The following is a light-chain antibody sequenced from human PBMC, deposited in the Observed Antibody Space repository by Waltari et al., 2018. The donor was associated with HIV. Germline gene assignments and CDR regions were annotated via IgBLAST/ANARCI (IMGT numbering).Light chain of an antibody. CDR2: EKN. CDR1: SSTLANDY. CDR3: GTWEPRLSGGV. Sequence: QSVLTQPPSVSAAPGQTVTISCSGCSSTLANDYVSWYPHAPGPAPKLLIYEKNSRPSGIPDRFAGSKSGTSASLDITGLQTGDEADDYGGTWEPRLSGGVFGGGTKLTVL. V-gene: IGLV1-51*01. J-gene: IGLJ2*01.